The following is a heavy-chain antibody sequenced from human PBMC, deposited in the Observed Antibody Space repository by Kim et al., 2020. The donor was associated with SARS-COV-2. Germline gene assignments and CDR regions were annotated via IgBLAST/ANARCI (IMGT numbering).Heavy chain of an antibody. Sequence: SETLSLTCTVSGGSISSSSYYGGWIRQPPGKGLEWIGSIYYSGSTYYNPSLKSRVTISVDTSKNQFSLKLSSVTAADTAVYYCARGYCSGGSCYGVYYYYGMDVWGQGTTVTVSS. CDR2: IYYSGST. J-gene: IGHJ6*02. CDR3: ARGYCSGGSCYGVYYYYGMDV. D-gene: IGHD2-15*01. V-gene: IGHV4-39*07. CDR1: GGSISSSSYY.